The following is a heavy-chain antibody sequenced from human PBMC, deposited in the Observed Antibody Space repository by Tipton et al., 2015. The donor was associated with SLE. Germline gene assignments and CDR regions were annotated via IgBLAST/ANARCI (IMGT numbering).Heavy chain of an antibody. J-gene: IGHJ4*02. CDR3: ARRLEYSSGGYEEYFDY. CDR1: GGSVSSGSYY. V-gene: IGHV4-61*01. D-gene: IGHD6-19*01. Sequence: LRLSCTVSGGSVSSGSYYWSWIRQPPGKGLEWIGYIYHSGGTNHSPSLRSRLTTSVDTSKNQFSLKLSSVTAADTAVYYCARRLEYSSGGYEEYFDYWGQGTLVTVSS. CDR2: IYHSGGT.